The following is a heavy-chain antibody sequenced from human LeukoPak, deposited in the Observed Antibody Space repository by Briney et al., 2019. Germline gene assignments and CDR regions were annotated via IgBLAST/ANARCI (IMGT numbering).Heavy chain of an antibody. CDR2: IYWNDDK. J-gene: IGHJ4*02. CDR3: AHRPIPREYSSIESQLYYFDY. Sequence: SGPTLVNPTQTLTLTCTFSGFSLSTSGVGVGWIRQPPGKALEWLALIYWNDDKRYSPSLKSRLTITKDTSKNQVVLTMTNMDPVDTATYYCAHRPIPREYSSIESQLYYFDYWGQGTLVTVSS. CDR1: GFSLSTSGVG. V-gene: IGHV2-5*01. D-gene: IGHD6-6*01.